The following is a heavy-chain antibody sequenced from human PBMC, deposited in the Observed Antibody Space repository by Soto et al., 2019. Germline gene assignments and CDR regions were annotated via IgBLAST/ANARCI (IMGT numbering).Heavy chain of an antibody. CDR1: GFTFSSYS. Sequence: EGSLRRSCAASGFTFSSYSMNWVRQAPGKGLEWVSSISSSSSYIYYADSVKGRFTISRDNAKNSLYLQMNSLRAEDTAVYYCAVLRLFDYWGQGTLVTVSS. J-gene: IGHJ4*02. V-gene: IGHV3-21*01. D-gene: IGHD3-16*01. CDR2: ISSSSSYI. CDR3: AVLRLFDY.